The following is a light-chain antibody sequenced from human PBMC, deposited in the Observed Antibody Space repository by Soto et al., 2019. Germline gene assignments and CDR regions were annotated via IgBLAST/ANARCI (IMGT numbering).Light chain of an antibody. CDR2: DAS. CDR3: QQRINWPALT. J-gene: IGKJ4*01. V-gene: IGKV3-11*01. Sequence: EIVLTQSPATLSLSPGERATLSCRASQSVSSYLAWYQQKPGQAPRLLIYDASNRATGIPARFSCSRSGTDFTLTIGSLEPEDFAVYYCQQRINWPALTFGGGTKVEIK. CDR1: QSVSSY.